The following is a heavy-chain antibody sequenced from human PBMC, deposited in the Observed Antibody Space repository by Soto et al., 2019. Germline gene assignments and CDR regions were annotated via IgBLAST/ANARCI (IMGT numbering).Heavy chain of an antibody. CDR2: SRDKGNSYST. Sequence: EVQLVESGGGLVQPGGSLRLSCAGSGFTFSDYYIDCVRQAPGKGLEWVGRSRDKGNSYSTDYAASVTGRFTVSRDASKISLYLQMNSLTAEYTALYYCTRSITGTTSFDYWGQGTLVTVSS. CDR1: GFTFSDYY. CDR3: TRSITGTTSFDY. D-gene: IGHD1-7*01. J-gene: IGHJ4*02. V-gene: IGHV3-72*01.